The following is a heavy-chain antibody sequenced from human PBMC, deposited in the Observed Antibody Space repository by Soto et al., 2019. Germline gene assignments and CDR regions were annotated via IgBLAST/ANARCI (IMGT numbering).Heavy chain of an antibody. CDR3: AIGGYDFWSGYPPQSFDY. J-gene: IGHJ4*02. CDR2: IYPGDSDT. Sequence: GESLKISCKGSGYSFTSYWIGWVRQMPGKGLEWMGIIYPGDSDTKYSPSFQGQVTISADKSISTAYLQWSSLKASDTAMYYCAIGGYDFWSGYPPQSFDYWGQGTLVTVSS. D-gene: IGHD3-3*01. CDR1: GYSFTSYW. V-gene: IGHV5-51*01.